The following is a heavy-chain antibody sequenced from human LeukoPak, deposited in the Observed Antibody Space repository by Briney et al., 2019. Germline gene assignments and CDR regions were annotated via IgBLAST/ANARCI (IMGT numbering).Heavy chain of an antibody. Sequence: SQTLSLTCTVPGGSISSGSYFWSWFRQPAGKGLEWIGRIDTRGSSNYNPSLKGQVTISVDTSKNQFSLKLSSVTAADTAVYYCARERSTVDDYWGQGTLVTVSS. CDR2: IDTRGSS. CDR3: ARERSTVDDY. CDR1: GGSISSGSYF. J-gene: IGHJ4*02. D-gene: IGHD4-23*01. V-gene: IGHV4-61*02.